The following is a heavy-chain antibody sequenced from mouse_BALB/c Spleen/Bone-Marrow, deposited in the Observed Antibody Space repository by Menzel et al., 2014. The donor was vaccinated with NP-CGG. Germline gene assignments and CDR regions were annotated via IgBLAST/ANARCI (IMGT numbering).Heavy chain of an antibody. CDR2: IYPYNGVS. CDR1: GYSFTGYY. V-gene: IGHV1-31*01. J-gene: IGHJ1*01. CDR3: ESRGEYFDV. Sequence: VQLQQFGPELVKPGASVKISCKASGYSFTGYYMHWVKQSHGNSLDWIGYIYPYNGVSSYNQKFKGKATLTVDKSSSTAYMELRSLTSDDSAVYYCESRGEYFDVWGAGTTVTVSS.